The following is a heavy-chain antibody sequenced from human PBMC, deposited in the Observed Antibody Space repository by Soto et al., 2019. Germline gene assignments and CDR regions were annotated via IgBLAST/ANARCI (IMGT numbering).Heavy chain of an antibody. CDR3: TRFGATGPPS. D-gene: IGHD2-15*01. CDR1: GITFSSYW. CDR2: IKQDGSEK. Sequence: GSLRLSCAASGITFSSYWMSWVRQAPGKGLEWVANIKQDGSEKYYVDSVKGRFTISRDNAKNSLYLQMNSLKTADTAVYYCTRFGATGPPSWCQGTLVTVS. V-gene: IGHV3-7*05. J-gene: IGHJ4*02.